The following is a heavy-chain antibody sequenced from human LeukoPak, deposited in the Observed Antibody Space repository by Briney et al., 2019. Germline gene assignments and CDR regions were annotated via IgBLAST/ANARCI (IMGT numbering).Heavy chain of an antibody. V-gene: IGHV3-74*01. CDR3: AMATWVGGLDY. D-gene: IGHD1-26*01. J-gene: IGHJ4*02. Sequence: PGGSLRLSCAASGFTFSTYWMHWVRQAPGKGLVWVSRITSDGSSTSYADSVKGRFTISRDNAKNTLYLQMSSLRAEDTAVYYCAMATWVGGLDYWGQGTLVTVSS. CDR2: ITSDGSST. CDR1: GFTFSTYW.